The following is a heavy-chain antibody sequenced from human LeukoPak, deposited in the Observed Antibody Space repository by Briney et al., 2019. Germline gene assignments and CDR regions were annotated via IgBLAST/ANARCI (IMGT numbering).Heavy chain of an antibody. CDR3: ATDHYGSGSYYFDY. V-gene: IGHV1-18*01. CDR2: ISVYNGNT. J-gene: IGHJ4*02. Sequence: ASVKVSCKASGYTFTSYGISWVRQAPGQGLEWMGWISVYNGNTNSTQKLQGRVTMTEDTSTDTAYMELSSLRSEDTAVYYCATDHYGSGSYYFDYWGQGTLVTVSS. D-gene: IGHD3-10*01. CDR1: GYTFTSYG.